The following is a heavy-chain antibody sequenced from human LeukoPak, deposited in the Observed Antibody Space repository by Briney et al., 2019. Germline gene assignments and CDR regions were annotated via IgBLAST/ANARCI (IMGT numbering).Heavy chain of an antibody. CDR1: GGSFSGYY. V-gene: IGHV4-34*01. J-gene: IGHJ4*02. D-gene: IGHD3-3*01. CDR3: ARGGPYDFWSGLDY. CDR2: INHSGST. Sequence: SETLSLTCAVYGGSFSGYYWSWIRQAPGKGLEWIGEINHSGSTNYNPSLKSRVTISVDTSKNQFSLKLSSVTAADTAVYYCARGGPYDFWSGLDYWGQGTLVTVSS.